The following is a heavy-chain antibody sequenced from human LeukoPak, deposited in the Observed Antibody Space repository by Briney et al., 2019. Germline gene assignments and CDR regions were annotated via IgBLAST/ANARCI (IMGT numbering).Heavy chain of an antibody. D-gene: IGHD3-22*01. J-gene: IGHJ3*02. CDR3: ARVPNYYDSLSAFDI. CDR1: GGSLSGYY. V-gene: IGHV4-34*01. Sequence: PSETLSLTCAVYGGSLSGYYWSWIRQPPGKGLEWIGEINHSGSTNYNPSLKSRVTISVDTSKNQFSLKLSSVTAADTAVYYCARVPNYYDSLSAFDIWGQGTIVTVSS. CDR2: INHSGST.